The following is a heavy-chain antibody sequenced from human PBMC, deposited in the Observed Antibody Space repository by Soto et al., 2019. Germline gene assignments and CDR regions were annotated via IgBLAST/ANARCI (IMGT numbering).Heavy chain of an antibody. Sequence: EVQLVESGGGLVQPGGSLRLSCEASGFTFRNYDRHWVRQGTGKGLEWVSGISAAGDPDYADSVEGRFTISRENAQNSFFLQMNSLRVGDTAVYYCARTDRDFYGLDVWGRGTTVIVSS. J-gene: IGHJ6*02. CDR1: GFTFRNYD. CDR2: ISAAGDP. V-gene: IGHV3-13*05. CDR3: ARTDRDFYGLDV.